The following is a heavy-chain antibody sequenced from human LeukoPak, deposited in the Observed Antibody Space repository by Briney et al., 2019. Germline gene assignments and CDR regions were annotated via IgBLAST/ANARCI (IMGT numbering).Heavy chain of an antibody. CDR1: GGSFSGYY. CDR3: AGWLYYYDSSGYYPAPFDY. Sequence: SETLSLTCAVYGGSFSGYYWSWIRQPPGKGLEWIGEINHSGSTNYNPSLKSRVTISVDTSKNQFSLKLSSVTAADTAVYCCAGWLYYYDSSGYYPAPFDYWGQGTLVTVSS. D-gene: IGHD3-22*01. CDR2: INHSGST. V-gene: IGHV4-34*01. J-gene: IGHJ4*02.